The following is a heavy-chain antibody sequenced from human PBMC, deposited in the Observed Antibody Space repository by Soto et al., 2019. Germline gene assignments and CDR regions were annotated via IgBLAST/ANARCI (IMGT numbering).Heavy chain of an antibody. Sequence: PSEALSLTCAVDGESSSDKHCSWSRQPPGKGLEWIGEVSHSGYTVYNPSLKSRVTIALGTFNTQVSLKLISATAADNAVYFCAKGGRLRSPIGLWGQGTLVTVSS. V-gene: IGHV4-34*01. CDR1: GESSSDKH. CDR3: AKGGRLRSPIGL. J-gene: IGHJ4*02. D-gene: IGHD4-17*01. CDR2: VSHSGYT.